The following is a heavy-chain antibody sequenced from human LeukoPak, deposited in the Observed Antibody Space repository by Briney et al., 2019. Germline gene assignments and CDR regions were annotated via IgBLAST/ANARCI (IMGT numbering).Heavy chain of an antibody. CDR1: GFTFSGYD. J-gene: IGHJ4*02. Sequence: SGGSLRLSCAASGFTFSGYDINWVRQAPGRGLEWVSGISGSGGSTNYADSVKGRFTISRDNSKNTLYLQMNSLRAEDTAVYFCARGGGSYYFYYLDYWGQGTLVTVSS. CDR2: ISGSGGST. CDR3: ARGGGSYYFYYLDY. D-gene: IGHD1-26*01. V-gene: IGHV3-23*01.